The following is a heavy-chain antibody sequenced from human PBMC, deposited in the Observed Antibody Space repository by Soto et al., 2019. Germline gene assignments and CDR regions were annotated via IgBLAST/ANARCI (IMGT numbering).Heavy chain of an antibody. CDR1: GGTFSSYT. Sequence: GASVKVSCKAPGGTFSSYTISWVRQAPGQGLEWMGRIIPILGIANYAQKFQGRVTITADKSTSTAYMELSSLRSEDTAVYYCARGRPRRDEVRGVTARDWFDPWGQGTLVTVSS. CDR3: ARGRPRRDEVRGVTARDWFDP. CDR2: IIPILGIA. D-gene: IGHD3-10*01. V-gene: IGHV1-69*02. J-gene: IGHJ5*02.